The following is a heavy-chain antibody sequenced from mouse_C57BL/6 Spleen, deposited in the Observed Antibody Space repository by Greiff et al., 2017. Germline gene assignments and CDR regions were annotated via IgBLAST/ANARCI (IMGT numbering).Heavy chain of an antibody. CDR1: GFTFSSYT. D-gene: IGHD2-12*01. CDR2: ISGGGGNT. J-gene: IGHJ4*01. V-gene: IGHV5-9*01. CDR3: ARSPHDRGAMDY. Sequence: EVMLVESGGGLVKPGGSLKLSCAASGFTFSSYTMSWVRQTPEKRLEWVATISGGGGNTYYPDSVKGRSTISRDNSKNPLYLQMSSLRSEDAALYYCARSPHDRGAMDYWGQGTSVTVSS.